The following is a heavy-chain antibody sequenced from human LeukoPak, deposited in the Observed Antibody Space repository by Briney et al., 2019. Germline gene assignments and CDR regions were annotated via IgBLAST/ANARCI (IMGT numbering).Heavy chain of an antibody. D-gene: IGHD3-22*01. V-gene: IGHV1-46*01. Sequence: ASVKVSCKASEYTFTSYYMHWVQQAPGQGLEWMGIINPSGGSTTYAQKFQGRVTMTRDTSTSTVYMELSSLRSEDTAMYYCARKHYDSSALFDYWGQGTLVTVSS. CDR1: EYTFTSYY. CDR3: ARKHYDSSALFDY. J-gene: IGHJ4*02. CDR2: INPSGGST.